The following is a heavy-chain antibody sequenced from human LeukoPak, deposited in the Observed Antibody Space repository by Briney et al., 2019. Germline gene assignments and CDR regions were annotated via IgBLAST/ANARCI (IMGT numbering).Heavy chain of an antibody. CDR3: ARDHGGTYSRYYGMDV. Sequence: SETLSLTCTVSSGSISSGDYYWNWIRQPPGKGLEWIGYISYSGGTYYNPSLKSRVTISVDTSKNQFSLKVSSVAAADTAVYYCARDHGGTYSRYYGMDVWGQGTTVTVSS. D-gene: IGHD1-26*01. V-gene: IGHV4-30-4*01. J-gene: IGHJ6*02. CDR1: SGSISSGDYY. CDR2: ISYSGGT.